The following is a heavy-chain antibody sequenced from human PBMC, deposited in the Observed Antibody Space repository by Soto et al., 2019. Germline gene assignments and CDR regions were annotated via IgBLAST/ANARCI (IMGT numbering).Heavy chain of an antibody. CDR2: ISGSGGST. V-gene: IGHV3-23*01. CDR1: GFTFSSYA. Sequence: VGSLRLSCAASGFTFSSYAMSWVRQAPGKGLEWVSAISGSGGSTYYADSVKGRFTISRDNSKNTLYLQMNSLRAEDTAVYYCAKSPITIFGVVIKIEYYYYGMDVWGQGTTVTVSS. D-gene: IGHD3-3*01. J-gene: IGHJ6*02. CDR3: AKSPITIFGVVIKIEYYYYGMDV.